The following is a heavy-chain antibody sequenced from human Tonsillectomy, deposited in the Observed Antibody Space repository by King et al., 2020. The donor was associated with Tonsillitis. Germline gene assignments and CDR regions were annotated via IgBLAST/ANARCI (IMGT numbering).Heavy chain of an antibody. V-gene: IGHV3-23*04. Sequence: VQLVESGGGLVQPGGSLRLSCAASGFTFSSYAMSWVRQAPGKGLEWVSVISGSGGSTFYADSVKGRFPISRDNSKNTLYLQMNSLRAEDTAVYYCAKLGGVVVTAIGYWGQGTLVTVSS. J-gene: IGHJ4*02. D-gene: IGHD2-21*02. CDR1: GFTFSSYA. CDR2: ISGSGGST. CDR3: AKLGGVVVTAIGY.